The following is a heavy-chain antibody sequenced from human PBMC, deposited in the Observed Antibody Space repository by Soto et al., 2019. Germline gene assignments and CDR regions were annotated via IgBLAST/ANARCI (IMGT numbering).Heavy chain of an antibody. CDR2: IYYSGST. CDR3: ARPHRGACRGVAVAAPYLDS. J-gene: IGHJ4*02. D-gene: IGHD6-19*01. V-gene: IGHV4-59*08. Sequence: SETLSLTCTVSGGSISSYYWSWIRQPPGKGLEWIGYIYYSGSTNYNPSLKSRVTISVDTSKNQFSLKLSSVTAADTAVYYCARPHRGACRGVAVAAPYLDSWGPGTLVTVSS. CDR1: GGSISSYY.